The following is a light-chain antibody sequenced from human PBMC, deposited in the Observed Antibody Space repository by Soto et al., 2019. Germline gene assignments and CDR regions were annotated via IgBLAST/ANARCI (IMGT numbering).Light chain of an antibody. V-gene: IGKV3-20*01. Sequence: EIVLTQSPGTLSLSPGERATLSCRASQSVSSSYLAWYQQKPGQAPRLLIYGASSRATGIPDRFSGSGSGTDLTLNISRLEPEDFAVYSCQQYGSSPPYTFGQGTKLEIK. J-gene: IGKJ2*01. CDR2: GAS. CDR3: QQYGSSPPYT. CDR1: QSVSSSY.